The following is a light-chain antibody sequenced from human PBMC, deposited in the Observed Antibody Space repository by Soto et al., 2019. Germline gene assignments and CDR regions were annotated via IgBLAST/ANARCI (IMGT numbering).Light chain of an antibody. CDR1: SSNIGSDY. V-gene: IGLV1-47*02. CDR2: TNY. Sequence: QLVLTQPPSASGTPGQRVTISCSGSSSNIGSDYVYWFQQLPGTAPKLLIYTNYQRPSGVPDRFSGSKSGTSASLAISGLRSEDEADYWCAAWDARLSTGVFGGGTKLTVL. CDR3: AAWDARLSTGV. J-gene: IGLJ3*02.